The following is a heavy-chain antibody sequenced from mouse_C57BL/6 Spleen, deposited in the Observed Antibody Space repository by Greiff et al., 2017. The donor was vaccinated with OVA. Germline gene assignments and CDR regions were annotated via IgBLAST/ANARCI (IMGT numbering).Heavy chain of an antibody. Sequence: ESGAELVRPGTSVKVSCKASGYAFTNYLIEWVKQRPGQGLEWIGVINPGSGGTNYNEKFKGKATLTADKSSSTAYMQLSSLTSEDSAVYFCARSPITTVVEDYYAMDYWGQGTSVTVSS. CDR2: INPGSGGT. V-gene: IGHV1-54*01. CDR1: GYAFTNYL. CDR3: ARSPITTVVEDYYAMDY. J-gene: IGHJ4*01. D-gene: IGHD1-1*01.